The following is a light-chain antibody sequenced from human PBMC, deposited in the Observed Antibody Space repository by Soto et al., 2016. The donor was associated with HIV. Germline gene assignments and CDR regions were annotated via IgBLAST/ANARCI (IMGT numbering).Light chain of an antibody. J-gene: IGLJ2*01. Sequence: SYELTQPSSVSVSPGQTARITCSGDVLTRKYARWFQQKPGLAPVLLIYKDTERPSGIPERFSGSSSGTTVTLTITGAQVEDEADYYCYSAADNNLVFGGGT. CDR3: YSAADNNLV. CDR2: KDT. V-gene: IGLV3-27*01. CDR1: VLTRKY.